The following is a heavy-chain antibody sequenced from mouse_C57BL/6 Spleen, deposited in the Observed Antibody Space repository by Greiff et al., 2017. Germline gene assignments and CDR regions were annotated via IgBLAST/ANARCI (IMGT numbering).Heavy chain of an antibody. CDR1: GFTFSSYT. D-gene: IGHD1-1*01. V-gene: IGHV5-9*01. Sequence: EVQVVESGGGLVKPGGSLKLSCAASGFTFSSYTMSWVRQTPEKRLEWVATISGGGGNTYYTDSVKGRFTISRDKAKNTLYLQWSSLRSEDTALYDCARHDGSSYVWIGYWGQGTLVTVSA. J-gene: IGHJ3*01. CDR3: ARHDGSSYVWIGY. CDR2: ISGGGGNT.